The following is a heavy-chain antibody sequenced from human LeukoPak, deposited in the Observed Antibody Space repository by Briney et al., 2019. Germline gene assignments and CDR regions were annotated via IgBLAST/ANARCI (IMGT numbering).Heavy chain of an antibody. D-gene: IGHD3-16*02. CDR3: AKGAPRLGELSWPEPYFDY. J-gene: IGHJ4*02. V-gene: IGHV3-73*01. CDR2: IRSKANSYAT. CDR1: GFTFSGSA. Sequence: GGSLRLSCAASGFTFSGSAMHWVRQASGKGLEWVGRIRSKANSYATAYAASVKGRFTISRDDSKNTAYLQMNSLRAEDTAVYYCAKGAPRLGELSWPEPYFDYWGQGTLVTVSS.